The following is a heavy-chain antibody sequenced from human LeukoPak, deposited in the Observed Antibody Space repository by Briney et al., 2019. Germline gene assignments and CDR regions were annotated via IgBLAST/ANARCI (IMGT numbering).Heavy chain of an antibody. CDR2: IKQDGSEK. CDR3: ARDADYGDYEALYYYYYYYMDV. D-gene: IGHD4-17*01. Sequence: GGSLRLSCAASGFTFSSYWMSWVRQAPGKGLEWVANIKQDGSEKYYVDSVKGRFTISRDNAKNSLYLQMNSLRAEDTAVYYCARDADYGDYEALYYYYYYYMDVWGKGTTVTVSS. V-gene: IGHV3-7*01. J-gene: IGHJ6*03. CDR1: GFTFSSYW.